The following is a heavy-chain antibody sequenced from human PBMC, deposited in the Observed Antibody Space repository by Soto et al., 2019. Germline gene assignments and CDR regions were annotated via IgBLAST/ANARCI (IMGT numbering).Heavy chain of an antibody. J-gene: IGHJ4*02. CDR2: ISATFGST. CDR1: GFTFSSYT. V-gene: IGHV3-23*01. Sequence: GVSLRLSCAASGFTFSSYTMSLVRQAPGNGLEWVSGISATFGSTYYADSVKGLFTFSRDNSKNKLYLQMNSLRVEATAVYCCERDGTKWLLLSFLDYWGKGIPVTVS. CDR3: ERDGTKWLLLSFLDY. D-gene: IGHD3-22*01.